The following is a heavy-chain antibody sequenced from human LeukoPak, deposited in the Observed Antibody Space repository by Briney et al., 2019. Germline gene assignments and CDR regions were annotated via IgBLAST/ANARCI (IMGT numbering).Heavy chain of an antibody. CDR2: IIPIFGTA. Sequence: ASVKVSCKASGGTFSSYAISWVRQAPGQGLEWMGGIIPIFGTANYAQKFQGRVTITTDESTSTAYMELSSLRSEDTAVYYCARDPIMITFGGAIVRRNYFDYWGQGTLVTVSS. CDR3: ARDPIMITFGGAIVRRNYFDY. D-gene: IGHD3-16*02. CDR1: GGTFSSYA. J-gene: IGHJ4*02. V-gene: IGHV1-69*05.